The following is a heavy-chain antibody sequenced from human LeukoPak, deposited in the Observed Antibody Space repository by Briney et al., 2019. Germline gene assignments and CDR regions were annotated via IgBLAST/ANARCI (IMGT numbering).Heavy chain of an antibody. J-gene: IGHJ4*02. CDR2: ISSSGGST. D-gene: IGHD2-2*01. CDR3: VKSERQAYIVVVPAATFDY. V-gene: IGHV3-64D*06. CDR1: GFTFSSYA. Sequence: QAGGSLRLSCSASGFTFSSYAMHWVRQAPGKGLEYVSAISSSGGSTYYADSVKGIFTISRDNSKNTLYLQMSSLRAEDTAVYYCVKSERQAYIVVVPAATFDYWGQGTLVTVSS.